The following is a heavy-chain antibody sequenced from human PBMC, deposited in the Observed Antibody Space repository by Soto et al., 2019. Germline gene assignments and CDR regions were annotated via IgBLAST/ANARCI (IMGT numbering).Heavy chain of an antibody. CDR3: ARGSNQGVYFDS. Sequence: PSETLSLTCTVSGGSISSYYWSWIRQPPGKGLEWIGYIYYSGSTNYNPSLKSRVTISVDTSKNQFSLKLGSVTAADTAVYYCARGSNQGVYFDSWGQGTLVTVSS. D-gene: IGHD2-2*01. CDR1: GGSISSYY. J-gene: IGHJ4*02. CDR2: IYYSGST. V-gene: IGHV4-59*01.